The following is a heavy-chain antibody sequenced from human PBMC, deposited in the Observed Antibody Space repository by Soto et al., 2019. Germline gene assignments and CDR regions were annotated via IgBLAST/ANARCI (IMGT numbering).Heavy chain of an antibody. J-gene: IGHJ4*02. V-gene: IGHV4-59*01. CDR2: IYYSGST. Sequence: PSETLSLTFTVSGGSISSYYWSWIRQPPGKGLEWIGYIYYSGSTNYNPSLKSRVTISVDTSKNQFSLKLSSVTAADTAVYYCARAFLVTTPYFDYWGQGTLVTVSS. CDR1: GGSISSYY. CDR3: ARAFLVTTPYFDY. D-gene: IGHD2-21*02.